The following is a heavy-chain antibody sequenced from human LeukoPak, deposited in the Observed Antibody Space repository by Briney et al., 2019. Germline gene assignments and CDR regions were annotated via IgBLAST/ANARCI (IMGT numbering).Heavy chain of an antibody. CDR2: IYTSGTT. D-gene: IGHD3-22*01. Sequence: PSETLSLTCTVSGGPINSGRYYWSWIRQPAGKALEWIGRIYTSGTTTYNPSLKSRVTISLDTSRNQYSLRLSSVTAADTAMYFCAREDDTCGYDRSDYWGQGTLVTVSS. V-gene: IGHV4-61*02. J-gene: IGHJ4*02. CDR1: GGPINSGRYY. CDR3: AREDDTCGYDRSDY.